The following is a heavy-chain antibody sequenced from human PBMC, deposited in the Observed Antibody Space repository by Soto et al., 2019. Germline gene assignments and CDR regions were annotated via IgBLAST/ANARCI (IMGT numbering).Heavy chain of an antibody. D-gene: IGHD2-15*01. J-gene: IGHJ4*02. Sequence: SETLSLTCTVSGGSIANNNYFWGWVRQPPGKGLEWIGSAAYSGGTYKNPSLKSRVTVSVDTSKNQFSLKLTSVTAADTAVYYCAKVVVGATSHSDFDSWGQGALVTVSS. CDR3: AKVVVGATSHSDFDS. CDR1: GGSIANNNYF. V-gene: IGHV4-39*01. CDR2: AAYSGGT.